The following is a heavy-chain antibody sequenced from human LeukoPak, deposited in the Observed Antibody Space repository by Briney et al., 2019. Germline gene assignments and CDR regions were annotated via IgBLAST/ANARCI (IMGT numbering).Heavy chain of an antibody. Sequence: PSETLSLTCAVSGYSISSSDYWGWIRQPPGKGLEWIASIYYSGSTHYNPSLKSRVTISVGTSKRQFSLNVNSVTAADTAIYYCAKNSSGSAFDVWGQGTMVTVSS. D-gene: IGHD6-19*01. V-gene: IGHV4-38-2*01. CDR2: IYYSGST. J-gene: IGHJ3*01. CDR1: GYSISSSDY. CDR3: AKNSSGSAFDV.